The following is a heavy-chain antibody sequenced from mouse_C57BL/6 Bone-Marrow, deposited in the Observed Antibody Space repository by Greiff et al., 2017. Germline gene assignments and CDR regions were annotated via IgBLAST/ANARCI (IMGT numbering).Heavy chain of an antibody. V-gene: IGHV1-55*01. CDR2: IYPGSGST. J-gene: IGHJ2*01. CDR1: GYTFTSYW. D-gene: IGHD1-1*01. CDR3: ARDKRSTTVVAYDVDY. Sequence: QVQLQQPGAELVKPGASVKMSCKASGYTFTSYWITWVKQRPGQGLEWIGDIYPGSGSTNYNEKFKSKATLTVDTSSSTAYMQRSSLTSEDSAVYYGARDKRSTTVVAYDVDYWGQGATLAVSS.